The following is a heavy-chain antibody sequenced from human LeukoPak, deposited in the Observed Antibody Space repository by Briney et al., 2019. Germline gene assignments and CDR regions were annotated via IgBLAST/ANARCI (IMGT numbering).Heavy chain of an antibody. CDR1: GGTFSSYT. Sequence: GSSVKVSCKASGGTFSSYTISWVRQAPGQGLEWMGRIIPILGIANYAQKFQGRVTITADKSTSTAYMELSSLRSEDTAAYYCAREGGSYFFDYWGQGTLVTVSS. V-gene: IGHV1-69*04. CDR2: IIPILGIA. D-gene: IGHD1-26*01. J-gene: IGHJ4*02. CDR3: AREGGSYFFDY.